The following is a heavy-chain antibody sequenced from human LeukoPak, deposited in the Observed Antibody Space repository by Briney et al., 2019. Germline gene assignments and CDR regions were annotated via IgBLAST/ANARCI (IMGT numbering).Heavy chain of an antibody. D-gene: IGHD6-13*01. J-gene: IGHJ4*02. CDR2: INHSEST. CDR3: ARAQQLYYFDY. Sequence: SETLSLTCAVYGGSSSGYYWSWIRQPPGKGLEWIGEINHSESTSYNPSLKSRVTISVDTSKSQFSLKLSSVTAADTAVYYCARAQQLYYFDYWGQGTLVTVSS. V-gene: IGHV4-34*01. CDR1: GGSSSGYY.